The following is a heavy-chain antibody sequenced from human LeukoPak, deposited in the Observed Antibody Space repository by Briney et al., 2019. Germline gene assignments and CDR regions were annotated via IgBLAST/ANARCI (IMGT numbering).Heavy chain of an antibody. CDR2: INSDGSST. CDR1: GFTFCSYW. Sequence: HPGGSLRLSCAASGFTFCSYWMHWVRQAPGKGLVWVSRINSDGSSTSYADSVKGRFTISRDNAKNTLYLQMNSLRAEDTAVYYCARDPVTKPLDYWGQGTLVTVSS. CDR3: ARDPVTKPLDY. D-gene: IGHD1-14*01. J-gene: IGHJ4*02. V-gene: IGHV3-74*01.